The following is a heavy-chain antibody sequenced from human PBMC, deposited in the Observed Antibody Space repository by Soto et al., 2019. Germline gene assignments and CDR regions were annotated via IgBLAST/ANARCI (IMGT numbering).Heavy chain of an antibody. J-gene: IGHJ4*02. D-gene: IGHD3-3*01. V-gene: IGHV3-33*01. CDR2: IWYDGSNK. CDR3: ARGSDITIFGVVIDY. CDR1: GFTFSSYG. Sequence: QVQLVESGGGVVQPGRSLRLSCAASGFTFSSYGMHWVRQAPGTGLEWVAVIWYDGSNKYYADSVKGRFTISRDNSKNTLYLQMNSLRAEDTAVYYCARGSDITIFGVVIDYWGQGTLVTVSS.